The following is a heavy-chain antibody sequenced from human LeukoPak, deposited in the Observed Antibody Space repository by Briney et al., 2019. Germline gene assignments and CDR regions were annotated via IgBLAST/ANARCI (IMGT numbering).Heavy chain of an antibody. V-gene: IGHV1-69*13. CDR3: AKESITNWWSAFDI. CDR1: GATFSTYA. CDR2: ILPIFGTA. Sequence: SVKVSCTASGATFSTYAISRVRQAPGQGLEWVGGILPIFGTANHAQKFQGRVKFTSDESTTTAYMELSSPRAEDTAGYYCAKESITNWWSAFDIWGQGTMVTVSS. J-gene: IGHJ3*02. D-gene: IGHD2-15*01.